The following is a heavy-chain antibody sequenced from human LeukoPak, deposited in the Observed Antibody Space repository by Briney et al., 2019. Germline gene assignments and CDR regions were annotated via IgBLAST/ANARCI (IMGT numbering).Heavy chain of an antibody. CDR1: GYSFSSHS. CDR2: ISSYNGQA. Sequence: ASVKVSCKARGYSFSSHSITWLRQAPGQGLEWVGCISSYNGQAHYAQNLQGRVSMTTDTSTNTAYLDLTSLRSDDTAVYYCATESSTFGYWDYSDSASIRLGPFDYWAREPWSPSPQ. J-gene: IGHJ4*02. D-gene: IGHD3-22*01. CDR3: ATESSTFGYWDYSDSASIRLGPFDY. V-gene: IGHV1-18*01.